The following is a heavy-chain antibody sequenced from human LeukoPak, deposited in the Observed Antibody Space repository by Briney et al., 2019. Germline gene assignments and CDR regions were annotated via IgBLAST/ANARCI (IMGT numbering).Heavy chain of an antibody. CDR2: IKQDGSEK. CDR3: ARAPYCIGGSCRFDY. Sequence: AGGSLRLSCAASGFTFSSYWMSWVRQAPGKGLEWVANIKQDGSEKYYVDSVKGRFTISRDNAKNSLYLQMNSLRAVDTAVHYCARAPYCIGGSCRFDYWGQGTLVTVSS. V-gene: IGHV3-7*03. J-gene: IGHJ4*02. D-gene: IGHD2-15*01. CDR1: GFTFSSYW.